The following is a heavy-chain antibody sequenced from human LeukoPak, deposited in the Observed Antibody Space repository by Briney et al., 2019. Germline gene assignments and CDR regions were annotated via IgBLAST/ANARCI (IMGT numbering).Heavy chain of an antibody. CDR1: GYTFTGYY. J-gene: IGHJ4*02. V-gene: IGHV1-2*02. D-gene: IGHD2-21*02. CDR3: ARSRLDIVVVTAIDY. Sequence: ASVKVSCKASGYTFTGYYMHWVRQAPGQGLEWMGCINPNSGGTNYAQKFQGRVTMTRDTSISTAYMELSRLRSDDTAVYYCARSRLDIVVVTAIDYWGQGTLVTVSS. CDR2: INPNSGGT.